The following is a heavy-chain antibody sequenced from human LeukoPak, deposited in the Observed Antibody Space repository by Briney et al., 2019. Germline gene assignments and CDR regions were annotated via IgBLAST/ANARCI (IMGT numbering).Heavy chain of an antibody. CDR3: ARHIDSSHYPFDY. V-gene: IGHV3-23*01. J-gene: IGHJ4*02. CDR2: ISGRGGST. D-gene: IGHD6-13*01. Sequence: GGSLRLSCAASGFTFSSYVMSWVRQAPGKGLEWVSIISGRGGSTFYADPVKGRFTISRDISTNIVYLQMDSLRVDDTAVYYCARHIDSSHYPFDYWGQGTLVTVSS. CDR1: GFTFSSYV.